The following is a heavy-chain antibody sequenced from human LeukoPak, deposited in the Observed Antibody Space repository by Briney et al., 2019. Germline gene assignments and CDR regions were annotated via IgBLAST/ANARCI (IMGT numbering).Heavy chain of an antibody. CDR2: ITSGGTT. D-gene: IGHD4-17*01. V-gene: IGHV3-23*01. J-gene: IGHJ3*01. CDR3: AKARSGDYLSDAFDV. CDR1: GFTFNRHA. Sequence: GGSLRLSCAASGFTFNRHAINWVRQAPGKGLEWVSGITSGGTTFYPDSVEGRFTISRDNSKNTLFLQMDSLRAEDTAIYYCAKARSGDYLSDAFDVWGQGTMVTVSS.